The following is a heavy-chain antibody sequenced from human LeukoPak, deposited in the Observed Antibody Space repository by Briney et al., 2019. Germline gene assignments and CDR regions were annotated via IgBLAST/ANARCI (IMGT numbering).Heavy chain of an antibody. J-gene: IGHJ3*02. Sequence: PGGSLRLSCVVSGFTFSRYWMNWVRQAPGKGLEWVANIHEDGSEKYYVDSVKGRFTISRDNAKNSLYLQMNSLRAEDTAVYYCARNLRLHTPRAFDIWGQGTMVTVSS. CDR2: IHEDGSEK. CDR1: GFTFSRYW. D-gene: IGHD5-24*01. CDR3: ARNLRLHTPRAFDI. V-gene: IGHV3-7*05.